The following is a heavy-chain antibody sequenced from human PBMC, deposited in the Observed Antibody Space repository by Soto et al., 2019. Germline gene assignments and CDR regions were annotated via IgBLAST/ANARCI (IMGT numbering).Heavy chain of an antibody. D-gene: IGHD6-19*01. V-gene: IGHV3-48*01. J-gene: IGHJ3*02. CDR1: GFTFSSYS. CDR3: ARGRRGSGWIDDFDI. CDR2: ISSSSSTI. Sequence: EVQLVESGGGLVQPGGSLRLSCAASGFTFSSYSMNWVRQAPGKGLEWVSYISSSSSTIYYADSVKGRFTISRDNAKNQLYLKMNSLRAEHTAVYYCARGRRGSGWIDDFDIWGQGTMVTVSS.